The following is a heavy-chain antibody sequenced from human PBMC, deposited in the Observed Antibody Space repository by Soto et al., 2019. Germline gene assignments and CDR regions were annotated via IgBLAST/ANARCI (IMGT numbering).Heavy chain of an antibody. D-gene: IGHD6-13*01. CDR3: ARVPYSIWYGRHYYYGMYV. CDR2: IYYSGST. J-gene: IGHJ6*02. CDR1: GGSISSYY. V-gene: IGHV4-59*01. Sequence: QVQLQESGPGLVKPSETLSLTCTVSGGSISSYYWSWIRQPPGKGLEWIGYIYYSGSTNYNPSLKSRVTISVDTAKNQFPLKLSSVTAADTAVYYCARVPYSIWYGRHYYYGMYVWGQGTTVTVSS.